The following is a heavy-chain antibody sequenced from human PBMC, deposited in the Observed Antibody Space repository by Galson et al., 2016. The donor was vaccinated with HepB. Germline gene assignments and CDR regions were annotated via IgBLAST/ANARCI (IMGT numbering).Heavy chain of an antibody. Sequence: YADSVKGRFTISRDNGRKSLYLQMSSLTDDDTAVYYCARGGGYSPFAYWGQGTLVTVSS. J-gene: IGHJ4*02. CDR3: ARGGGYSPFAY. V-gene: IGHV3-48*02. D-gene: IGHD5-12*01.